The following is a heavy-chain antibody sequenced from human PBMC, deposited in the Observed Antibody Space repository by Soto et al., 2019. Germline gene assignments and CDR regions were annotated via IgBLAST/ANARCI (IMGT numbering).Heavy chain of an antibody. CDR3: ARRNGYCVSTSFHGYYGMDV. V-gene: IGHV4-39*01. CDR1: GGSVSSNSSS. CDR2: TYSTENT. D-gene: IGHD2-2*03. J-gene: IGHJ6*02. Sequence: QLPPQASGPGLVKPSETLSLTCTVSGGSVSSNSSSWGWTRQSQGTGLEWIGTTYSTENTYYHPARLSRVTIYVATSMNEFSLRLSSVTAADTAVYYWARRNGYCVSTSFHGYYGMDVWGQGTTVTVS.